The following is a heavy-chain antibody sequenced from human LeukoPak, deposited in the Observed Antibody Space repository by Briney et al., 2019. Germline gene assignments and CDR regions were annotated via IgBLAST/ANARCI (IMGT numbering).Heavy chain of an antibody. V-gene: IGHV4-59*11. CDR3: ARFSSGCSTASCYLDY. CDR1: GGSITDHY. CDR2: IHSTGNT. J-gene: IGHJ4*02. D-gene: IGHD2-2*01. Sequence: SETLSLTRTVSGGSITDHYWSWIRQPPGKGLELTGHIHSTGNTFYKPSLKSRITISLDTSRNQFSLRLSSVTAADTAVYYCARFSSGCSTASCYLDYWGQGTLVTVSS.